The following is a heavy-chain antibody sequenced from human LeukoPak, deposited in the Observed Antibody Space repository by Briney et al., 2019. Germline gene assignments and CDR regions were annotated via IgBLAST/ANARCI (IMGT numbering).Heavy chain of an antibody. CDR2: IRYDGSNK. V-gene: IGHV3-30*02. Sequence: GGSLRLSCAASGSTFSSYGMHWVRQAPGKGLEWVAFIRYDGSNKYYADSVKGRFTISRDNAKNSLYLQMNSLRAEDTAVYYCARVAGYYYYMDVWGKGTTVTVSS. J-gene: IGHJ6*03. CDR1: GSTFSSYG. CDR3: ARVAGYYYYMDV.